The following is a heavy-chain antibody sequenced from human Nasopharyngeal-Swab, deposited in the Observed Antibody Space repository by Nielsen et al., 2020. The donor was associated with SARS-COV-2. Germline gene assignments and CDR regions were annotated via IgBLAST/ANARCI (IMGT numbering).Heavy chain of an antibody. CDR1: GFTFSSHS. V-gene: IGHV3-21*04. CDR3: ARRYCSAGSCMPGDC. J-gene: IGHJ4*02. Sequence: GESLKISCAASGFTFSSHSMNWVRQAPGKGLEWVSSISSSTYIYYADSVKGRFTISRDNAKNTLYLQMNSLRAEDTAVYYCARRYCSAGSCMPGDCWGQGTLVTVSS. CDR2: ISSSTYI. D-gene: IGHD2-15*01.